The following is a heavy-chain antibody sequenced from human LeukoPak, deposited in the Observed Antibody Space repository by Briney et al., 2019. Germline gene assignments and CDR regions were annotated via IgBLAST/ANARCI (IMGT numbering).Heavy chain of an antibody. Sequence: SQTLSLTCTVSGGSISSGSYYWSRIRQPAGKGLEWIGRIYTSGSTNYNPSLKSRVTISVDTSKNQFSLKLSSVTAADTAVYYCARVPRGGYSVTVDYWGQGTLVTVSS. V-gene: IGHV4-61*02. CDR2: IYTSGST. D-gene: IGHD3-22*01. J-gene: IGHJ4*02. CDR3: ARVPRGGYSVTVDY. CDR1: GGSISSGSYY.